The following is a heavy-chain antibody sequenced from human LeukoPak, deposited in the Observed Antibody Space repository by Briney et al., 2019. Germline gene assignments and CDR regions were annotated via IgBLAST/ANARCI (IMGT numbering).Heavy chain of an antibody. CDR2: IYYSGST. V-gene: IGHV4-59*01. CDR3: ARGIRSRWYGAVGMDV. D-gene: IGHD6-13*01. CDR1: GGSISSYY. J-gene: IGHJ6*02. Sequence: SETLSLTCTVSGGSISSYYWSWIRQPPGKGLEWIGYIYYSGSTNYNPSLKSRVTISVDTSKNQFSLKLSSVTAADTAVYYCARGIRSRWYGAVGMDVWGQGTTVTVSS.